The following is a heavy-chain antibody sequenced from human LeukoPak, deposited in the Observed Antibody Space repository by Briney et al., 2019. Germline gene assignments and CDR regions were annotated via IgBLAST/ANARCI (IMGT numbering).Heavy chain of an antibody. CDR1: GGSISSSSYY. D-gene: IGHD4-23*01. J-gene: IGHJ3*02. Sequence: SSETLSLTCTVSGGSISSSSYYWGWIRQPPGKGLEWIGSIYYSGSTYYNPSLKSRVTISVDTSKNQFSLKLSSVTAADTAVYYCARHPTTVVTPRGANDAFDIWGQGTMVTVSS. CDR3: ARHPTTVVTPRGANDAFDI. CDR2: IYYSGST. V-gene: IGHV4-39*01.